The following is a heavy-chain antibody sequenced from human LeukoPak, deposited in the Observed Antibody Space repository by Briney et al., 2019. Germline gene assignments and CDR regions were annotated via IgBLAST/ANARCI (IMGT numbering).Heavy chain of an antibody. D-gene: IGHD3/OR15-3a*01. CDR3: ARDSVLDGFDP. J-gene: IGHJ5*02. CDR2: INHSGST. CDR1: GGSFSGYY. V-gene: IGHV4-34*01. Sequence: SETLSLTCAVYGGSFSGYYWSWIRQPPGKGLEWIGEINHSGSTNYNPSLKSRVTISVDTSKNQFSLKLSSVTAADTAVYYCARDSVLDGFDPWGQGTLVTVSS.